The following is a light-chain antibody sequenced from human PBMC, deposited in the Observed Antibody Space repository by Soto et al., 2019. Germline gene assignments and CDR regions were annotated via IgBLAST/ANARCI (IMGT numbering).Light chain of an antibody. CDR3: QQTYTAPRT. Sequence: DIQMTQSPSSLSASVGDRVTITCRASQSITIYLNWYQQQPGKAPRLLIYGASTLQTGVPSRFSGSGSMTDLTLTISDLQPEDFETYYCQQTYTAPRTFGQGTKVDI. CDR1: QSITIY. J-gene: IGKJ1*01. V-gene: IGKV1-39*01. CDR2: GAS.